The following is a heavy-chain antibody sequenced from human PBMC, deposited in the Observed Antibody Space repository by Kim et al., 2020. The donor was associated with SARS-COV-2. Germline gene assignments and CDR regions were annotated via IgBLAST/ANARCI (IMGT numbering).Heavy chain of an antibody. CDR3: ATGQGSRIYSGYDWDYYYGMDA. V-gene: IGHV1-2*04. J-gene: IGHJ6*02. CDR2: INPNSGGT. D-gene: IGHD5-12*01. Sequence: ASVKVSCKASGYTFTGYYMHWVRQAPGQGLEWMGWINPNSGGTNYAQKFQGWVTMTRDTSISTAYMELSRLRSDDTAVYYCATGQGSRIYSGYDWDYYYGMDAWGQGTTVTVSS. CDR1: GYTFTGYY.